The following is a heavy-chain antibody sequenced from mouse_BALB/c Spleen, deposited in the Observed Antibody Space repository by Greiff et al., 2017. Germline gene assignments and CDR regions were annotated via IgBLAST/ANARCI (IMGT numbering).Heavy chain of an antibody. V-gene: IGHV5-4*02. CDR3: ARGDGNLYYAMDY. CDR2: ISDGGSYT. J-gene: IGHJ4*01. CDR1: GFTFSDYY. D-gene: IGHD2-1*01. Sequence: EVQLVESGGGLVKPGGSLKLSCAASGFTFSDYYMYWVRQTPEKRLEWVATISDGGSYTYYPDSVKGRFTISRDNAKNNLYLQMSSLKSEDTAMYYCARGDGNLYYAMDYWGQGTSVTVSS.